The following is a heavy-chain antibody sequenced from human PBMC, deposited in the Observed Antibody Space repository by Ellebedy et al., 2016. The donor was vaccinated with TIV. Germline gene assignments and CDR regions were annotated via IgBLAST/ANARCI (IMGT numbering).Heavy chain of an antibody. V-gene: IGHV1-69*13. Sequence: SVKVSCXASGGTFSSYAISWVRQAPGQGLEWMGGIIPIFGTANYAQKFQGRVTITADESTSTAYMELSSLRSDDTAVYYCARGLPYCSSASCYNYWGQGTLVTVSS. D-gene: IGHD2-2*02. CDR3: ARGLPYCSSASCYNY. CDR2: IIPIFGTA. CDR1: GGTFSSYA. J-gene: IGHJ4*02.